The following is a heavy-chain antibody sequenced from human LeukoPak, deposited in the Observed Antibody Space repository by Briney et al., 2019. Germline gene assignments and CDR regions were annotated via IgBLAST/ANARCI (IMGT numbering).Heavy chain of an antibody. CDR3: TTVSDYDYVWGSYRPEA. D-gene: IGHD3-16*02. J-gene: IGHJ5*02. CDR2: IKSKTDGGTT. V-gene: IGHV3-15*01. Sequence: GGSLRLSCAATGFTFSNAWMSWVRQAPGKGLEWVGRIKSKTDGGTTDYAAPVKGRFTISRDDSKNTLYLQMNSLKTEDTAVYYCTTVSDYDYVWGSYRPEAWGQGTLVTVSS. CDR1: GFTFSNAW.